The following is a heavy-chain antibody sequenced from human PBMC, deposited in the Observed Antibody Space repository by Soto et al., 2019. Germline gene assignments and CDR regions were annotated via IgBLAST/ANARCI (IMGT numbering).Heavy chain of an antibody. CDR2: ISAYNGNT. Sequence: QVQLVQSGAEVKKPGASVKVSCKASGYTFTSYGISWVRQAPGQGLEWMGWISAYNGNTNYAQKLQGRVTMTTDTSTSTASMELRSLRSDDTAVYYCARDRARGDQKASYYYYGMDVWGQGTTVTVSS. V-gene: IGHV1-18*04. CDR1: GYTFTSYG. J-gene: IGHJ6*02. CDR3: ARDRARGDQKASYYYYGMDV.